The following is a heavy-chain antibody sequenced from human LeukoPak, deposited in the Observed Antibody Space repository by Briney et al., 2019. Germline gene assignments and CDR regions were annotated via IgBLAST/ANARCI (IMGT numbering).Heavy chain of an antibody. CDR2: ISGRDGRT. CDR1: GFTFSSYA. D-gene: IGHD6-13*01. V-gene: IGHV3-23*01. Sequence: GGSLRLSCAASGFTFSSYAMSWVRQAPGKGLEWVSAISGRDGRTYYSDSVKGRFTISRDNSRNTLYLQMNTLRAEDTAVYYCSTSPSFGSSWYQFNYWGQGALVIVSS. CDR3: STSPSFGSSWYQFNY. J-gene: IGHJ4*02.